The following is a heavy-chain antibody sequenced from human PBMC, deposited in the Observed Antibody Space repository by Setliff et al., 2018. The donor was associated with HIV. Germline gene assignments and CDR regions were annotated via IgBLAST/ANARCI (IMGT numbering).Heavy chain of an antibody. J-gene: IGHJ6*03. CDR2: INLSSGAT. CDR1: GDTFTTYF. CDR3: ARNPQPTGTPDYYYYYYMDV. V-gene: IGHV1-46*01. Sequence: ASVKVSCKAPGDTFTTYFMHWVRQAPGQGLEWMGIINLSSGATTYAQRFQGRVTMTSDTSTSTVYMELSSLTSEDTAVYYCARNPQPTGTPDYYYYYYMDVWGKGTTVTVSS. D-gene: IGHD1-1*01.